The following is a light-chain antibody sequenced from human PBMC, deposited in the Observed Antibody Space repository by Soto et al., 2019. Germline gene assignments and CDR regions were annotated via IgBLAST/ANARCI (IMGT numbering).Light chain of an antibody. Sequence: DIQMTQSPSSLSASVGDRVTITCRASHSISSWLAWYQQKPGKAPKLLISDASSLHPGAPSRFSGSGSGTDFTLTIGCLQSEDFATYYCQQYYTYPWTFGQGTKVDIK. J-gene: IGKJ1*01. CDR1: HSISSW. CDR2: DAS. V-gene: IGKV1-5*01. CDR3: QQYYTYPWT.